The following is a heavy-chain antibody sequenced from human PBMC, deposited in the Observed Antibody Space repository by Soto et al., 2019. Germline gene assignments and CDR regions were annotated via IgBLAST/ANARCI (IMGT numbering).Heavy chain of an antibody. D-gene: IGHD5-18*01. CDR2: IIPIFGTA. Sequence: VEVSCKAPGGAFSSYAISWVRQAPGQGLEWMGGIIPIFGTANYAQKFQGRVTITADESTSTAYMELSSLRSEDTAVYYFALEGPYSYGYAPPGYWGQGTLVTVSS. J-gene: IGHJ4*02. V-gene: IGHV1-69*01. CDR3: ALEGPYSYGYAPPGY. CDR1: GGAFSSYA.